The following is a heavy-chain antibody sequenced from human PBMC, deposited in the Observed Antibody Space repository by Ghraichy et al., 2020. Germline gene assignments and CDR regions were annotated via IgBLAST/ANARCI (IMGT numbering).Heavy chain of an antibody. CDR3: ARNAVGATTLDY. D-gene: IGHD1-26*01. CDR1: GGSISSYY. CDR2: IYYSGST. Sequence: SETLSLTCTVSGGSISSYYWSWIRQPPGKGLEWIGYIYYSGSTNYNPSLKSRVTISVDTSKNQFSLKLSSVTAADTAVYYCARNAVGATTLDYWGQGTLVTVSS. V-gene: IGHV4-59*01. J-gene: IGHJ4*02.